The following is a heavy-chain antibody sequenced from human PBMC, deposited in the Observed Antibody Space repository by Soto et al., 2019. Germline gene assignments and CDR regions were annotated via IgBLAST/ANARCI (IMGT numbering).Heavy chain of an antibody. CDR2: IYHSGST. D-gene: IGHD5-18*01. CDR1: GGSISSGGYY. CDR3: PRKAAGILTTCDP. Sequence: QVQLQESGPGLVKPTQTLSLTCTVSGGSISSGGYYWSWIRQHPGKGLEWIGYIYHSGSTYYNPSLKSRVTVSVATSMTQFSRKLSSVTAADKAVYYCPRKAAGILTTCDPLGQGSLVSVS. V-gene: IGHV4-31*03. J-gene: IGHJ5*02.